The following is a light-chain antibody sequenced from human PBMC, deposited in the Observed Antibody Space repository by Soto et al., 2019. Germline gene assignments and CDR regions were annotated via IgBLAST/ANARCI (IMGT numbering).Light chain of an antibody. CDR1: SSDVGGYNY. Sequence: QSALTQPPSASGSPGQSVTISCTGTSSDVGGYNYVSWYQQHPGKAPKLMIYEVTERPSGVPDRFSGSKSGNPASLTVSGLQAEDEADYYCSSYAGSNNVFGTGTKVTVL. CDR3: SSYAGSNNV. J-gene: IGLJ1*01. V-gene: IGLV2-8*01. CDR2: EVT.